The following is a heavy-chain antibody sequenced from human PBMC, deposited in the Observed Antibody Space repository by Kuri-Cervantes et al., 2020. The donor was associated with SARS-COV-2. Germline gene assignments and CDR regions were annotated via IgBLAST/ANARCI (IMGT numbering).Heavy chain of an antibody. CDR3: AVIQNSGSYSTRSSYFDY. D-gene: IGHD1-26*01. J-gene: IGHJ4*02. Sequence: GESLKISCAASGFTFSDYYMSWIRQAPGKGLEWVSYISSSSSYTNYADSVKGRFTISRDNAKNSLYLQMNSLRAEDTAVYYCAVIQNSGSYSTRSSYFDYWGQETLVTVSS. CDR1: GFTFSDYY. CDR2: ISSSSSYT. V-gene: IGHV3-11*03.